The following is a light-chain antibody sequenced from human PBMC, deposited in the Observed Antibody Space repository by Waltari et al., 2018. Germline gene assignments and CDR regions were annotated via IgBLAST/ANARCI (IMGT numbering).Light chain of an antibody. J-gene: IGKJ4*01. CDR1: QDISHY. CDR3: QQLKSYPLT. CDR2: TAS. V-gene: IGKV1-9*01. Sequence: DIQLTQSPSFLSASVGDRVTITCRASQDISHYLAWYQQKPGKAPKLLMYTASTLQSGVPSRFSGSGSGTELTLTISSLKPEDFATYYCQQLKSYPLTVGGGTKVEIK.